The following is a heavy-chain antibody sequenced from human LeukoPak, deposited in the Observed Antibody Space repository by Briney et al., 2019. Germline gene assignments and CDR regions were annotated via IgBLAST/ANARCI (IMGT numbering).Heavy chain of an antibody. J-gene: IGHJ4*02. CDR2: ISSGGSTI. V-gene: IGHV3-48*03. CDR3: ARGGGLAARPLDY. D-gene: IGHD6-6*01. Sequence: GGSLRLSCAASGFTFRSYEMNWVRQAPGKGLEWVSYISSGGSTIYYADSVKGRFTISRDSAKNSLYLQMNSLRVEDTAVYYCARGGGLAARPLDYWGQGTLVTVSS. CDR1: GFTFRSYE.